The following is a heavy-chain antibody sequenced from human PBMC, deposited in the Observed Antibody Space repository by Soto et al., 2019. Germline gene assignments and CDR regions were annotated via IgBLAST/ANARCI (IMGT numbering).Heavy chain of an antibody. Sequence: SETLSLTCTVSGGSISSSSYFWGWIRQPPGKGLEWIGSIYYSGSTYYNPSLKSRVTISVDTSKNQFSLKLSSVTAADTAVYYCARHTPAISISDHWGQGTLVTVSS. CDR2: IYYSGST. CDR1: GGSISSSSYF. D-gene: IGHD2-15*01. V-gene: IGHV4-39*01. CDR3: ARHTPAISISDH. J-gene: IGHJ4*02.